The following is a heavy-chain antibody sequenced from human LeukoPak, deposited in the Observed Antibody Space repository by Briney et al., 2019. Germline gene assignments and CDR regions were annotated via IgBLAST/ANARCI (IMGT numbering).Heavy chain of an antibody. V-gene: IGHV4-39*07. CDR1: GGSISSGSYY. D-gene: IGHD2-21*01. CDR3: ARRYLYYYYYMDV. J-gene: IGHJ6*03. CDR2: INHSGYT. Sequence: SETLSLTCTVSGGSISSGSYYWSWIRQPPGKGLEWIGEINHSGYTNYNSSLKSRVTISVDTSKNQFSLKLKSVTAADTAVYYCARRYLYYYYYMDVWGKGTTVTISS.